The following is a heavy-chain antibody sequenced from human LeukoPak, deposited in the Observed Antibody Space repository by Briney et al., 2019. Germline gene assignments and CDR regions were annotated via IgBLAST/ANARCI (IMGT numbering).Heavy chain of an antibody. J-gene: IGHJ4*02. Sequence: SVKVSCKASGYTFTDYYIHWVRQSPGQGLEWMVGISPNRGGTQYARTFQGRVTMTTDTPISTASMELSSLRFDDTAVYYCARGFFNYYFGSWGQGTMVTVSS. CDR3: ARGFFNYYFGS. CDR2: ISPNRGGT. D-gene: IGHD1-1*01. CDR1: GYTFTDYY. V-gene: IGHV1-2*02.